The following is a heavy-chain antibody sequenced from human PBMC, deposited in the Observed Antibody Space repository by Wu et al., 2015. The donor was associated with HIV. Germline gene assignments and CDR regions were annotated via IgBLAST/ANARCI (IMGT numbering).Heavy chain of an antibody. J-gene: IGHJ6*02. CDR1: GGTFSSYA. V-gene: IGHV1-69*05. D-gene: IGHD5-18*01. CDR2: IIPIFGTA. Sequence: QVQLVQSGAEVKKPGSSVKVSCKASGGTFSSYAISWVRQAPGQGLEWMGGIIPIFGTANYAQKFQGRVTITTDESTSTAYMELSSLRSEDTAVYYCARDRRVDTAMAVHGMDVVGPRDHGHRLL. CDR3: ARDRRVDTAMAVHGMDV.